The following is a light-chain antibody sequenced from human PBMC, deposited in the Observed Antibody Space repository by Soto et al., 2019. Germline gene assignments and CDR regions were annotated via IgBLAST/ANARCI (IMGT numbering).Light chain of an antibody. CDR2: GAS. Sequence: EIVVTQSPGTLSLSPGDRATLSCRASQSVTNFYLAWFQQKPGQAPRLLIYGASSRATGIPDRFSGSGSGTDFTLTISRLEPEDFAVYYCKQYGSSPYTFGQGTKLEIK. J-gene: IGKJ2*01. CDR1: QSVTNFY. V-gene: IGKV3-20*01. CDR3: KQYGSSPYT.